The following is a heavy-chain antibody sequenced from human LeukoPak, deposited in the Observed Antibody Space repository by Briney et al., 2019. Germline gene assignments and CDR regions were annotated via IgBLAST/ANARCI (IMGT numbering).Heavy chain of an antibody. Sequence: ASVKVSCKVSGYTLTELSMHWVRQAPGKGLEWMGGFDPEDGETIYAQKFQGRVTVTEDTSTDTAYMELSSLRSEDTAVYYCATSGYCSGGSCYSGMGAYYYYGMDVWGQGTTVTVSS. V-gene: IGHV1-24*01. J-gene: IGHJ6*02. CDR3: ATSGYCSGGSCYSGMGAYYYYGMDV. D-gene: IGHD2-15*01. CDR2: FDPEDGET. CDR1: GYTLTELS.